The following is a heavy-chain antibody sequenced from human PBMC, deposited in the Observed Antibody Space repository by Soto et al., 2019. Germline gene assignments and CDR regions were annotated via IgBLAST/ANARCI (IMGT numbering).Heavy chain of an antibody. CDR1: GFNLNNFE. Sequence: GGSLRLSCAASGFNLNNFEGNWVRQAPGKGLEWIAYLSTSGGTIYYADSVKGRFIISRDNANNSLSLHMNSLRGEDTAVYYCASVKIAAAGSLDVWGQGTTVTVS. J-gene: IGHJ6*02. CDR2: LSTSGGTI. D-gene: IGHD6-13*01. CDR3: ASVKIAAAGSLDV. V-gene: IGHV3-48*03.